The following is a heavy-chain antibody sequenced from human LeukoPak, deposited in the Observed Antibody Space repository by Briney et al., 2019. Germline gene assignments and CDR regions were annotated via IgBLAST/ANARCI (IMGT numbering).Heavy chain of an antibody. Sequence: ASETLSLTCAVYGGSFSGYYWSWIRQPPGKGLEWIGEINHSGSTNYNPSLKSRVTISVDTSKNQFSLKLSSVTAADTAVYYCATLGLYYDSSGYYYYWGQGTLVTVSS. V-gene: IGHV4-34*01. CDR3: ATLGLYYDSSGYYYY. D-gene: IGHD3-22*01. CDR1: GGSFSGYY. J-gene: IGHJ4*02. CDR2: INHSGST.